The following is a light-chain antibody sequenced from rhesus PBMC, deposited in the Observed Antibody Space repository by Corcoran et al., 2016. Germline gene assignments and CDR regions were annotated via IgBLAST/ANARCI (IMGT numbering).Light chain of an antibody. CDR2: AAS. CDR3: QHYYDNPYS. V-gene: IGKV1S12*01. J-gene: IGKJ2*01. Sequence: DIQMTQSPSALSASVGDRVTISCRASQNIYSDLAWYQQKPWKAPKLLIYAASSLQTGLPSRFSGRGYGTDFTRPISSLQPEDSAAYYCQHYYDNPYSFGQGTKVEIK. CDR1: QNIYSD.